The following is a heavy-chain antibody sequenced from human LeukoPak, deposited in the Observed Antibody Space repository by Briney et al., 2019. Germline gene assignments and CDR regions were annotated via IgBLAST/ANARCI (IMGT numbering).Heavy chain of an antibody. J-gene: IGHJ4*02. CDR2: ISPNSGGT. Sequence: ASVKVSCKASGYTFIDYYMHWVRQAPGQGLEWIGWISPNSGGTKYAQKFQGRVTMTRDTSISTAYMELSSLTSDDTAVYYCARGSLDRGGLRLDYWGQGTLVTVSS. D-gene: IGHD2-15*01. CDR1: GYTFIDYY. V-gene: IGHV1-2*02. CDR3: ARGSLDRGGLRLDY.